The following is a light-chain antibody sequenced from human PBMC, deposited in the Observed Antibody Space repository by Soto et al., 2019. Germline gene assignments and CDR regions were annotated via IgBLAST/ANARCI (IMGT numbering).Light chain of an antibody. Sequence: QSVLTQPPSVSGAPGQRVTICCTGSSSNIGAGYDVHWYQQLPGTAPKLLIYGNSNRPSGVPDRFSGSKSGTSASLAITGLQAEDEADYYCQSYDSSQVVFGGGTKLTVL. CDR2: GNS. V-gene: IGLV1-40*01. J-gene: IGLJ2*01. CDR3: QSYDSSQVV. CDR1: SSNIGAGYD.